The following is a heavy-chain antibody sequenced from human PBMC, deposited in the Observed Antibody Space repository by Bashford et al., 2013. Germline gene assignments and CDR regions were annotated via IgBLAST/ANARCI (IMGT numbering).Heavy chain of an antibody. CDR1: GGTFSSYA. CDR2: IIPIFGTA. CDR3: ARYRIAAAGTFYYYYYMDV. V-gene: IGHV1-69*13. D-gene: IGHD6-13*01. Sequence: SVKVSCKASGGTFSSYAISWVRQAPGQGLEWMGGIIPIFGTANYAQKFQGRVTITADESTSTAYMELSSLRSEDTAVYYCARYRIAAAGTFYYYYYMDVWGKGPRSPSP. J-gene: IGHJ6*03.